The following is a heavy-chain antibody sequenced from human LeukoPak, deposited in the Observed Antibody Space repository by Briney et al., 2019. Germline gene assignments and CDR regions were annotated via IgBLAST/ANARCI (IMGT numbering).Heavy chain of an antibody. Sequence: GGSLRLSCAASGFTFSSYSMNWVRQAPGKGLEWVSSISSSSSYIYYADSLKGRFTISRDNAKNSLYLQMNSLRGEGTSVYYCARGRGISGWLFDYWGEGTLVTVSS. V-gene: IGHV3-21*01. CDR3: ARGRGISGWLFDY. CDR2: ISSSSSYI. J-gene: IGHJ4*02. D-gene: IGHD6-19*01. CDR1: GFTFSSYS.